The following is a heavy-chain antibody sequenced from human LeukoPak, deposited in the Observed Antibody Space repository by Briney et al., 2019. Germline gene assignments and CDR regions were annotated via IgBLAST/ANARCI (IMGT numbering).Heavy chain of an antibody. CDR3: ASGITMVRGANGDY. V-gene: IGHV1-2*02. CDR2: INPNSGGT. CDR1: AYTFTGYY. J-gene: IGHJ4*01. D-gene: IGHD3-10*01. Sequence: GASVTLSCKSSAYTFTGYYMHWVRQAPGQGLEWMGWINPNSGGTNYAQKFQGRVTMTRDTSISTAYMELSRLRSDDTAVYYCASGITMVRGANGDYRGHGTMVTFAS.